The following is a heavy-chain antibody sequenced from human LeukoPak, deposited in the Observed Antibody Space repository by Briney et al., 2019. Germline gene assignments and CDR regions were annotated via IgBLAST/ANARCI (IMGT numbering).Heavy chain of an antibody. CDR2: IYYSGST. V-gene: IGHV4-59*01. CDR1: GGSISSYY. J-gene: IGHJ4*02. D-gene: IGHD2-15*01. Sequence: RSETLSLTCTVSGGSISSYYWSWIRQPPGKGLEWIGYIYYSGSTNYNLSLKSRVTISVDTSKNQFSLKLSSVTAADTAVYYCARQSGGSCDYWGQGTLVTVSS. CDR3: ARQSGGSCDY.